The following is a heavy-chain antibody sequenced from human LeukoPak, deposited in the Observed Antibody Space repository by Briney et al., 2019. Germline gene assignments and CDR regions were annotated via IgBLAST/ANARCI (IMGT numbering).Heavy chain of an antibody. CDR1: GGTFSSYA. CDR3: ARDPGCSGGSCYPRPSNWFDP. Sequence: SVKVSCKASGGTFSSYAISWVRQAPGQGLEWMGGIIPIFGTANYAQKFQGRVTITADESTSTAYMELSSLRSEDTAVYYCARDPGCSGGSCYPRPSNWFDPWGQGTLVTVSS. D-gene: IGHD2-15*01. CDR2: IIPIFGTA. V-gene: IGHV1-69*01. J-gene: IGHJ5*02.